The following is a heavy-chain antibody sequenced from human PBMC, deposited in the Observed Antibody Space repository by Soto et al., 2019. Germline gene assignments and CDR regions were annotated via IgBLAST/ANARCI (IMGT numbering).Heavy chain of an antibody. V-gene: IGHV4-59*01. CDR3: ARTYGSGSYTFDWFDP. J-gene: IGHJ5*02. CDR1: GGSISSYY. CDR2: IYYSGST. Sequence: SETLSLTCTVSGGSISSYYWSWIRQPPGKGLEWIGYIYYSGSTNYNPSLKSRVTISVDTSKNQFSLKLSSVTAADTAVYYCARTYGSGSYTFDWFDPWDQATLVTVS. D-gene: IGHD3-10*01.